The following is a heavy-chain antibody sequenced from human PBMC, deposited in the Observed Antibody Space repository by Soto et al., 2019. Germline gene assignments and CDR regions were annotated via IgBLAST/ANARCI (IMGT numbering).Heavy chain of an antibody. V-gene: IGHV3-15*01. CDR2: IKRKTDAGTT. Sequence: EVQLVESGGGLVKPGGSLRLSCAASGFTFSNAWMSWVRQAPGKGLEWVGLIKRKTDAGTTDYAEPVKGKFTISRDDSKNTLFLQMNSLKAEDTAVYYCTALSSGSPLYWGQGTLVTVSS. D-gene: IGHD3-22*01. J-gene: IGHJ4*02. CDR1: GFTFSNAW. CDR3: TALSSGSPLY.